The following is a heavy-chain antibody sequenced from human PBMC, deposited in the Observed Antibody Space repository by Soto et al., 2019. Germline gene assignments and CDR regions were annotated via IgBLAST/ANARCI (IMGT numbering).Heavy chain of an antibody. CDR3: ARDHPLVASTPGSCYYGMDF. CDR2: IYSGSSR. J-gene: IGHJ6*02. CDR1: GFTVSSNY. D-gene: IGHD2-15*01. V-gene: IGHV3-53*04. Sequence: GGSLRLSCAASGFTVSSNYMSWVRQAPGKGLEWVSVIYSGSSRYYADSVKGRLTISRHNSKNTLYLQMNSLRAEDTAVYYCARDHPLVASTPGSCYYGMDFLGQGTMVTVSS.